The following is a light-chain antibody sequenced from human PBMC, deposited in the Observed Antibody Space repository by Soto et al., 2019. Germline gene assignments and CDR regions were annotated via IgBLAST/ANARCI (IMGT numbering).Light chain of an antibody. Sequence: QSALTQPASVSGSPGQWITISCAGTSRDFGAYNYVSWYQQYPGKAPRLMIYEVSSRPSGTSDRFSGSKSGNTASLTISGLQAEDEADYFCSSFTGGSTVVFGSGTKVTVL. CDR2: EVS. CDR1: SRDFGAYNY. V-gene: IGLV2-14*01. J-gene: IGLJ1*01. CDR3: SSFTGGSTVV.